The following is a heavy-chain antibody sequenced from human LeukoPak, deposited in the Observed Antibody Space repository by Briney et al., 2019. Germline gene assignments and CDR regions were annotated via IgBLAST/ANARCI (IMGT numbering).Heavy chain of an antibody. Sequence: PGGSLRLSCSASGFTFSSYVMTWVRQAPGKGLVWASTISGSGGSTYYADSVKGRFTISRDNSKNTLYLQMNSLRAEDTAVYYCAKDLSGSSNCYDYWGQGTLVTVSS. J-gene: IGHJ4*02. CDR3: AKDLSGSSNCYDY. CDR2: ISGSGGST. CDR1: GFTFSSYV. V-gene: IGHV3-23*01. D-gene: IGHD2-15*01.